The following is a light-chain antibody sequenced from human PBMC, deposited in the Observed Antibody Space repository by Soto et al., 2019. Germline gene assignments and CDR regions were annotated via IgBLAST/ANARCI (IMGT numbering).Light chain of an antibody. Sequence: EIVLTQSPATLSLSPGERATLSCRASQSVSSYLTWYQQKPGQAPRLLIYDASNRATGIPARFSGSGSGTDFTLTISSLEPEEFAVYYCQQRSSWPMYTFGQGTKLEIK. V-gene: IGKV3-11*01. CDR1: QSVSSY. CDR2: DAS. J-gene: IGKJ2*01. CDR3: QQRSSWPMYT.